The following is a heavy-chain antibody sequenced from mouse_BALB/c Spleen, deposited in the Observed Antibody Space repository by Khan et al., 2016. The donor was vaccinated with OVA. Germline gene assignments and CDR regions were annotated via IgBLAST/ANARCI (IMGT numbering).Heavy chain of an antibody. V-gene: IGHV14-3*02. D-gene: IGHD2-4*01. CDR2: IDPANGNT. Sequence: VQLQQPGAELVKPGASVKLSCTASGFNIKDTYMHWVKQRPEQGLEWIGRIDPANGNTKYDPKFQGKATITADTSSNTAYLQLNSLTSEDTAVFYSASGGLRGIFAMDYWGQGTSVTVSS. J-gene: IGHJ4*01. CDR3: ASGGLRGIFAMDY. CDR1: GFNIKDTY.